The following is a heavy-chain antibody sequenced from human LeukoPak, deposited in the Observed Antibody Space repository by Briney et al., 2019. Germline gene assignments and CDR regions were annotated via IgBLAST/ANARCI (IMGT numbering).Heavy chain of an antibody. D-gene: IGHD5-18*01. CDR3: ARDPAGYSYGGWFDP. J-gene: IGHJ5*02. Sequence: PSETLSLTCTVSGGSISSYYWSWIRQPPGKGLEWIGYIYYSGSTNYNPSLKSRVTLSVDTSKNHFSLKLSSVTAADTAVYYCARDPAGYSYGGWFDPWGQGTLVTVSS. V-gene: IGHV4-59*01. CDR2: IYYSGST. CDR1: GGSISSYY.